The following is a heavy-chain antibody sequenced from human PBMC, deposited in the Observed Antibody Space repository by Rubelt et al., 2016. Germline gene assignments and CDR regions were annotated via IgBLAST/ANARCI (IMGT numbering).Heavy chain of an antibody. V-gene: IGHV4-34*01. D-gene: IGHD3-10*01. CDR1: GGSFSGYY. CDR3: ARDVCGFTMVRGDGMDV. J-gene: IGHJ6*02. CDR2: SNVSGST. Sequence: QVQLQQWGAGLLKPSETLSLTCDVYGGSFSGYYWTWIRQPPGKGLEWIGESNVSGSTNYNPSLKSRVTMSIDTSKNQFSLKLMSVTGADTAVYYCARDVCGFTMVRGDGMDVWGQGTTVTVSS.